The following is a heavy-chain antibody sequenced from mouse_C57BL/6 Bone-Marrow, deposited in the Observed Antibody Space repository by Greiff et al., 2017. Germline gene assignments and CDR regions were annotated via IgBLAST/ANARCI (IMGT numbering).Heavy chain of an antibody. V-gene: IGHV1-47*01. D-gene: IGHD5-1*01. Sequence: VQLQQSGAELVKPGASVKMSCKASGYTFTTYPIEWMKQNHGKSLEWIGNFHPYNDDTKSNEKFKGKATSTVEKSSNTVYLELSRLTSDDSAVYYCARSSTFFYYFDYWGQGTTLTVSS. CDR2: FHPYNDDT. J-gene: IGHJ2*01. CDR1: GYTFTTYP. CDR3: ARSSTFFYYFDY.